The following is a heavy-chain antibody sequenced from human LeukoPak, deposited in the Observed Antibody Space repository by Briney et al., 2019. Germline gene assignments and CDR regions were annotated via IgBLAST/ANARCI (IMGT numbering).Heavy chain of an antibody. J-gene: IGHJ4*02. CDR2: IYYSGST. Sequence: SETLSLTCTVSGGSISSYYWSWLRQPPGKGLEWIGYIYYSGSTNYNPSLKSRVTISVDTSKNQFSLKLSSVTAADTAVYYCAGDRTTVTFDYWGQGTLVTVSS. D-gene: IGHD4-17*01. CDR3: AGDRTTVTFDY. V-gene: IGHV4-59*01. CDR1: GGSISSYY.